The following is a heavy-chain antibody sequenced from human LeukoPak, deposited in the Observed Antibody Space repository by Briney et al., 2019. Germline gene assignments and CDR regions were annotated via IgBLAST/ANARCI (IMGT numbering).Heavy chain of an antibody. V-gene: IGHV3-43*01. Sequence: GGFLRLSCAASVFTFDDYTMHWVRQAPRKGREWVSLISWDGGSTYYADSVKGRFTISRDNSKNSLYLQMNSLRTEDTALYYCAKSKTAVTTGYLDYWGQGTLVTVSS. J-gene: IGHJ4*02. CDR2: ISWDGGST. CDR3: AKSKTAVTTGYLDY. D-gene: IGHD4-17*01. CDR1: VFTFDDYT.